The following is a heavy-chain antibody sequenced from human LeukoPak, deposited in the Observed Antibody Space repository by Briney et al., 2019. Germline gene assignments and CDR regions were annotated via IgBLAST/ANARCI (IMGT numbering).Heavy chain of an antibody. D-gene: IGHD1-26*01. Sequence: PGGSLRLSCAASGFSFSTYGFHWVRQPPGKGLEWVAVISFDGNNKYYGDSVKGRFTISRDNSKNTLYLQMNSLRAEDTAVYYCARDSYSGSYELDYWGQGTLVTVSS. CDR3: ARDSYSGSYELDY. CDR1: GFSFSTYG. V-gene: IGHV3-30*03. CDR2: ISFDGNNK. J-gene: IGHJ4*02.